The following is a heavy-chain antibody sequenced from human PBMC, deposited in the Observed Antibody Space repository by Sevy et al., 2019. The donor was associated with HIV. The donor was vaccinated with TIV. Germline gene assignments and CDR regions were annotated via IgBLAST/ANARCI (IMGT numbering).Heavy chain of an antibody. CDR2: IFPISGLV. CDR1: GGTLNNYG. Sequence: ASVKVSCKASGGTLNNYGINWVRQAPGQGLQWMGGIFPISGLVNYARNLQSRVTITADEATGTVYMELGSLRSGDKAVYYCAEDRPCGGDCYFLDSWGQGTLVTVSS. J-gene: IGHJ4*02. D-gene: IGHD2-21*01. CDR3: AEDRPCGGDCYFLDS. V-gene: IGHV1-69*13.